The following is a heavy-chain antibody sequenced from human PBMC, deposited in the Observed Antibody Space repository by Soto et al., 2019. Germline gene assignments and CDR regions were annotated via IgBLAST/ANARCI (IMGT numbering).Heavy chain of an antibody. CDR2: IRSKTNTYAT. Sequence: GSLRLSCAASGFTLSGSAIHWVRQASGKGLEWVGRIRSKTNTYATAYAASVKGRFTISRDDSKNTAYLQMNSLKTEDTAVYYCTRDPRNYYDSSGSANWFDPWGQGTLVTVSS. J-gene: IGHJ5*02. CDR1: GFTLSGSA. D-gene: IGHD3-22*01. CDR3: TRDPRNYYDSSGSANWFDP. V-gene: IGHV3-73*01.